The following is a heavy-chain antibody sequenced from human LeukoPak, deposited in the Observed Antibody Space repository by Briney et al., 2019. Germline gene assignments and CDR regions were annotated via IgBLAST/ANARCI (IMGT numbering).Heavy chain of an antibody. J-gene: IGHJ3*02. D-gene: IGHD3-3*01. CDR1: GFTFSSYS. Sequence: PGGSLRLSCAASGFTFSSYSMNWVRQAPGKGLEWVSSISSSSSYIYYADSVKGRFTISRDNAKNSLYLQMNSLRAEDTAVYYCARDRSGARDAFDIWGQGTMVTVSS. V-gene: IGHV3-21*01. CDR3: ARDRSGARDAFDI. CDR2: ISSSSSYI.